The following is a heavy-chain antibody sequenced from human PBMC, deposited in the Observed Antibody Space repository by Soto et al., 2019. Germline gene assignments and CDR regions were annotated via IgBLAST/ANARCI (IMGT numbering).Heavy chain of an antibody. CDR1: GFTFSSYG. Sequence: GGSLRLSCAASGFTFSSYGMHWVRQAPGKGLEWVAVIWYDGSNKYYADSVKGRFTISRDNSKNTLYLQMNSLRAEDTAVYYCARPGIAVAGTQGDYFDYWGQGTLVTVSS. V-gene: IGHV3-33*08. CDR2: IWYDGSNK. CDR3: ARPGIAVAGTQGDYFDY. J-gene: IGHJ4*02. D-gene: IGHD6-19*01.